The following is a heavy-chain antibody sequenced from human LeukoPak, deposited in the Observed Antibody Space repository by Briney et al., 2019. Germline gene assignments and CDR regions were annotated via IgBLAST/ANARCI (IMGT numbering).Heavy chain of an antibody. CDR1: GYTFTGYY. Sequence: GASVKVSCKASGYTFTGYYMHWVRQAPGQGLEWMGWINPNSGGTNYAQKFQGRVTMTRDTSISTAYMELSRLRSDDTAVYYCARGFKGVDYGSGLYYYYYYMDVWGKGTTVTVSS. CDR3: ARGFKGVDYGSGLYYYYYYMDV. J-gene: IGHJ6*03. V-gene: IGHV1-2*02. D-gene: IGHD3-10*01. CDR2: INPNSGGT.